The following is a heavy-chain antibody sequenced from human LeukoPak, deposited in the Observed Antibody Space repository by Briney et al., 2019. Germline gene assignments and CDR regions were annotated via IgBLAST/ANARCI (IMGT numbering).Heavy chain of an antibody. D-gene: IGHD3-9*01. CDR1: GGSFSGYY. Sequence: SETLSLTCAVYGGSFSGYYWSWIRQPPGKGLEWIGSIYHSGSTYYNPSLKSRVTISVDTSKNQFSLKLSSVTAADTAVYYCARGHFDWLNWFDPWGQGTLVTVSS. J-gene: IGHJ5*02. CDR2: IYHSGST. CDR3: ARGHFDWLNWFDP. V-gene: IGHV4-34*01.